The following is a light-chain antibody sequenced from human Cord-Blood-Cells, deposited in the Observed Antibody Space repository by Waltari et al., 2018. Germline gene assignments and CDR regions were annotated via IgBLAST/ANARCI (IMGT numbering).Light chain of an antibody. Sequence: DIQMTQSPSSLSESVGDRVTITYRASQSISSYLHWYQQKPAKAPKLLIYAASSLQSGVASRFSGSGSGTDFTRTISSLQPEDFACYYCQQSYSTPLTVGGGTKVE. CDR2: AAS. CDR3: QQSYSTPLT. J-gene: IGKJ4*01. V-gene: IGKV1-39*01. CDR1: QSISSY.